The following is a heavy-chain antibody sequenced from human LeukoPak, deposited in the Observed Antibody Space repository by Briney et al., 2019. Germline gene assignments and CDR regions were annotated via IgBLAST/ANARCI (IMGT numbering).Heavy chain of an antibody. Sequence: PGGSLRLSCAASGFTFSHYTVNWVRQAPGKGLEWVSSITSSSSYIYYADSVKGRFTISRDNAKNSLYLQMNSLRAEDTALYYCARALRRYKYDYPSPDYWGQGTLVTVSS. D-gene: IGHD3-16*01. CDR1: GFTFSHYT. V-gene: IGHV3-21*04. J-gene: IGHJ4*02. CDR2: ITSSSSYI. CDR3: ARALRRYKYDYPSPDY.